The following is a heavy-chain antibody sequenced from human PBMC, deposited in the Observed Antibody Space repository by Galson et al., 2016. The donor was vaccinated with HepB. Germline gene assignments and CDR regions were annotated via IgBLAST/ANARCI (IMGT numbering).Heavy chain of an antibody. CDR3: ARDPGISGTT. CDR2: IYSGGST. Sequence: FLRLRCAASGFTFSRYGIHWVRQAPGKGLEWVSTIYSGGSTFYTDSVQGRYTIYRHNSKNTLYLQMDTLRPEDTAVYYCARDPGISGTTWGQGILVTVSS. D-gene: IGHD1-7*01. V-gene: IGHV3-NL1*01. J-gene: IGHJ5*02. CDR1: GFTFSRYG.